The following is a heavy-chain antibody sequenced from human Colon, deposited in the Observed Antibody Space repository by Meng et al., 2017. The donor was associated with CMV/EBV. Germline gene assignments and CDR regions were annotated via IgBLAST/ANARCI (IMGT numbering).Heavy chain of an antibody. V-gene: IGHV1-2*02. J-gene: IGHJ4*02. CDR1: GYMFSDYH. CDR2: INSNSGAT. D-gene: IGHD1-26*01. CDR3: ARDPSGSRVPFDY. Sequence: QVQWVHVGEEVKKPGASVTAASKTSGYMFSDYHIHGVRQSPGQGLEWMGWINSNSGATDYAQKFQGRFTMTRDTSITTVYMELSSLRSDDTAVYYCARDPSGSRVPFDYWGQGSLVTVSS.